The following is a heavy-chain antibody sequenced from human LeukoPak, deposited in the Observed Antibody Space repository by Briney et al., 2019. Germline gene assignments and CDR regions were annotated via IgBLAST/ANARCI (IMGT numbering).Heavy chain of an antibody. CDR3: ARNHREYYDILTGYYKKANWFDP. J-gene: IGHJ5*02. CDR2: IYTSGST. Sequence: SETLSLTCTVSGGSISSYYWSWIRQPAGKGLEWIGRIYTSGSTNYNPSLKSRVTISVDTSKNQFSLKLSSVTAADTAVYYCARNHREYYDILTGYYKKANWFDPWGQGTLVTVSS. CDR1: GGSISSYY. D-gene: IGHD3-9*01. V-gene: IGHV4-4*07.